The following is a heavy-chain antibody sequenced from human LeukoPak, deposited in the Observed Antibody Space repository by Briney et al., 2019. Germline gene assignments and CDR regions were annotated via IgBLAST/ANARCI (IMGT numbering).Heavy chain of an antibody. J-gene: IGHJ4*02. CDR1: GYSISSGYY. Sequence: SETLSLTCTVSGYSISSGYYWGWIRQPPGKGLEWIGSIYHSGSTYYNPSLKSRVTISVDTSKNQFSLKLSSVTAADTAVYYCARAWGFLDSGGSFDYWGQGTLVTVSS. D-gene: IGHD3/OR15-3a*01. V-gene: IGHV4-38-2*02. CDR2: IYHSGST. CDR3: ARAWGFLDSGGSFDY.